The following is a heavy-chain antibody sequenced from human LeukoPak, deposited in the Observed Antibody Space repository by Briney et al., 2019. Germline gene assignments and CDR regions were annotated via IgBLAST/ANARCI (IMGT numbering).Heavy chain of an antibody. D-gene: IGHD1-26*01. J-gene: IGHJ3*02. CDR1: GRSVNHYY. Sequence: PSETLSLTCTVSGRSVNHYYWNWLRQPPGKGLEWIGRIYTNGATNYNPSLKSRVTISVDTSKNQFSLKLSSVTAADTAVYYCARHGWELPSAFDIWGQGTMVTVSS. CDR2: IYTNGAT. CDR3: ARHGWELPSAFDI. V-gene: IGHV4-4*07.